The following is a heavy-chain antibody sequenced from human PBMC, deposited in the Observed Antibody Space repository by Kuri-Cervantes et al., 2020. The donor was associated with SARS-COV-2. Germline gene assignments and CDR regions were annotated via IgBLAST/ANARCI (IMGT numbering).Heavy chain of an antibody. J-gene: IGHJ4*02. CDR1: GGSFRGYY. CDR2: INHSGST. Sequence: SQTLSLTCSVYGGSFRGYYWSWIRPPPGKGLEWSGEINHSGSTNYNPSLKGRVTISVDTSKYQFSLKLSSVTAADTAVYYCARGGFWYGAGYFDYWGQGTLVTVSS. V-gene: IGHV4-34*01. D-gene: IGHD4-17*01. CDR3: ARGGFWYGAGYFDY.